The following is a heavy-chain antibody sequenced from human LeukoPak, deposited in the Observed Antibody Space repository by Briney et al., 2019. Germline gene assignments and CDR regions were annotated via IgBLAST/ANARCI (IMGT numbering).Heavy chain of an antibody. CDR3: VRSDWFDN. CDR1: GFTVRTHS. Sequence: GGSLRLSCTASGFTVRTHSMSWVRQAPGKGLEWVSVIYSGGSTYYADSVNGRFTISRDSSKNTLYLQMNSLRAEDTAMYYCVRSDWFDNWGQGTLVTVSS. CDR2: IYSGGST. J-gene: IGHJ5*02. V-gene: IGHV3-53*01.